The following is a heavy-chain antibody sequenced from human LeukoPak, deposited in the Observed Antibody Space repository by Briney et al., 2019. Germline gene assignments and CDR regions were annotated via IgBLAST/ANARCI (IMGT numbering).Heavy chain of an antibody. CDR1: GYTFTGYY. CDR3: ARVGPIAARSYYFDY. V-gene: IGHV1-2*02. Sequence: ASVTVSCKASGYTFTGYYMHWVRQAPGQGLEWMGWINPDSGGTSSAQKFQGRVTMTGDTSISTAYLELSRLRSDDTAVYYCARVGPIAARSYYFDYWGQGTLVTVSS. CDR2: INPDSGGT. D-gene: IGHD6-6*01. J-gene: IGHJ4*02.